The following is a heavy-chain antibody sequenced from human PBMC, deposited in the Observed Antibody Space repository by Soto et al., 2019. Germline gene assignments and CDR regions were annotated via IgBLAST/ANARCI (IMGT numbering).Heavy chain of an antibody. CDR3: ARDTPQWGELDAFDI. Sequence: GASVKVSCKASGGTFSSYAISWVRQAPGQGLEWMGWISAYNGNTNYAQKLQGRVTMTTDTSTSTAYMELRSLRSDDTAVYYCARDTPQWGELDAFDIWGQGTMVTVSS. CDR1: GGTFSSYA. D-gene: IGHD1-26*01. J-gene: IGHJ3*02. V-gene: IGHV1-18*01. CDR2: ISAYNGNT.